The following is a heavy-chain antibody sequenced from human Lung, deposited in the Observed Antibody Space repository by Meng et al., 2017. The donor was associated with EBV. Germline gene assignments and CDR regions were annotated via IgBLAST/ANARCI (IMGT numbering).Heavy chain of an antibody. J-gene: IGHJ4*02. CDR1: GFTFDGYA. V-gene: IGHV3-23*04. CDR2: MSGTGESA. D-gene: IGHD4-17*01. Sequence: VESGGALVQPAGSLSLSCGASGFTFDGYAMSWVRQAPGKGLEWVSSMSGTGESAYYVDSVRGRFTISRDNSKHTLYLDMTTLRAEDTAIYYCAKEERSTVTPFDYWGQGTLVTVSS. CDR3: AKEERSTVTPFDY.